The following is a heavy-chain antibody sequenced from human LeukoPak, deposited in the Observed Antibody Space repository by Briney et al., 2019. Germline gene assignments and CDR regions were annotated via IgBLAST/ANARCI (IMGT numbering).Heavy chain of an antibody. V-gene: IGHV1-24*01. D-gene: IGHD6-19*01. Sequence: ASVKVSCKVSGYTLTELSMHWVRQAPGKGLEWMGGFDPEDGETIYAQKFQGRVTMTEDTSTDTAYMELSSLRSEDTAVYYCATALVGGGWYGLCFYWGQGTLVTVSS. CDR3: ATALVGGGWYGLCFY. CDR2: FDPEDGET. CDR1: GYTLTELS. J-gene: IGHJ4*02.